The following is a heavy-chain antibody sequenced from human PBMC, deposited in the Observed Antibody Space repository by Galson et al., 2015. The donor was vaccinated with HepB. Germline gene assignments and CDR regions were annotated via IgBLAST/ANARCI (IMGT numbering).Heavy chain of an antibody. V-gene: IGHV3-7*01. CDR3: ARARSGYDIDY. CDR1: GFTLSSYW. Sequence: SLRLSCVASGFTLSSYWMRWIRQAPGKGLEWVASVKEDGSDKYYVDSVKGRFTISRDNAKNSLYLQLNSLRTEDTAVYYCARARSGYDIDYWGQGTLVTVSS. CDR2: VKEDGSDK. J-gene: IGHJ4*02. D-gene: IGHD3-3*01.